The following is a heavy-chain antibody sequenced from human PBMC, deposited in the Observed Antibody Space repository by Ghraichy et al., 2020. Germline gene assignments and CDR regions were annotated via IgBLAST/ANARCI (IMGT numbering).Heavy chain of an antibody. CDR1: GFTFDDYA. V-gene: IGHV3-43D*04. Sequence: GGSLRLSCAASGFTFDDYAMHWVRQAPGKGLEWVSLISWDGGSTYYGDSVKGRFTISRDNSKNSLYLQMNSLRAEDTALYYCAKDYGYYDSSGYYYGPFDYWGQGTLVTVSS. CDR3: AKDYGYYDSSGYYYGPFDY. J-gene: IGHJ4*02. CDR2: ISWDGGST. D-gene: IGHD3-22*01.